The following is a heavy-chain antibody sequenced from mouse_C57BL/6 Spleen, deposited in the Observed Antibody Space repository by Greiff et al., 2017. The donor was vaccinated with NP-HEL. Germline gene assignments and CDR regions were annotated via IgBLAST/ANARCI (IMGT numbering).Heavy chain of an antibody. CDR2: IYPGSGST. V-gene: IGHV1-55*01. D-gene: IGHD1-1*01. CDR3: ARSVYYYGTLHY. CDR1: GYTFTSYW. J-gene: IGHJ2*01. Sequence: QVQLQQPGAELVKPGASVKMSCKASGYTFTSYWITWVKQRPGQGLEWIGDIYPGSGSTNYNEKFKSKATLTVDTSSSTAYMQLRSLTSEDSAVYYCARSVYYYGTLHYWGQGTTLTVSS.